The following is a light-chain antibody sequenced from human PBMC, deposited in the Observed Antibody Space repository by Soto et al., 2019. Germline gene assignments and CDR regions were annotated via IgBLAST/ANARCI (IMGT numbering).Light chain of an antibody. CDR2: DVS. V-gene: IGLV2-14*01. CDR3: SSYTSSSTRV. CDR1: SSDVGGYNY. Sequence: QSALTQPASVSGSPGQSITISCTGTSSDVGGYNYVSWYQQHPGKAPKLMIYDVSNRPSGVSNRFSGSKSGTTASVTISGLQADDEADYYCSSYTSSSTRVFGTGTKLTVL. J-gene: IGLJ1*01.